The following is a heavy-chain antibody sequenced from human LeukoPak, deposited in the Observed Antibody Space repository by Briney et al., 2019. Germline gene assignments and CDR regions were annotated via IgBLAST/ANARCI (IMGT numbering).Heavy chain of an antibody. Sequence: SETLSLTCTVSGGSISSSSYYWGWMRQPPGKGLEWIVSIYYSGSTYYNPSLKSRVTISVDTSKNQFSLNLSSVTAADTAVYYCARLYYDSSGYYQICYFDYWGQGTLVTVSS. J-gene: IGHJ4*02. V-gene: IGHV4-39*01. D-gene: IGHD3-22*01. CDR3: ARLYYDSSGYYQICYFDY. CDR2: IYYSGST. CDR1: GGSISSSSYY.